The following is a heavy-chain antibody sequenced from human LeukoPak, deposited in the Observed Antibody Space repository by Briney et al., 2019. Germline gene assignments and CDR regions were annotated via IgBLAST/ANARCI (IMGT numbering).Heavy chain of an antibody. Sequence: GGSLRLSCAASGFTFSSYSMNWVRQAPGKGLEWVSSISSSSSYIHYADSVKGRFTISRDNAKNSLYLQMNSLRAEDTAVYYCAGTETYYDILTGYSPGDYFDYWGQGTLVTVSS. J-gene: IGHJ4*02. D-gene: IGHD3-9*01. CDR3: AGTETYYDILTGYSPGDYFDY. V-gene: IGHV3-21*01. CDR2: ISSSSSYI. CDR1: GFTFSSYS.